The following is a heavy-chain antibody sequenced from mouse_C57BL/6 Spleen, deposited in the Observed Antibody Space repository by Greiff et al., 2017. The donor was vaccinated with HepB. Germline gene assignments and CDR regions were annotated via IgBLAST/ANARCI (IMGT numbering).Heavy chain of an antibody. CDR3: ARHPHSFDS. CDR1: GFTFSSYT. V-gene: IGHV5-9*01. CDR2: ISGGGGNT. Sequence: EVKLMESGGGLVKPGGSLKLSCAASGFTFSSYTMSWVRQTPEKRLEWVATISGGGGNTYYPDSVKGRFTISRDNAKNTLYLQMSSLRSEDTGLYNSARHPHSFDSWGQGTTLTVSS. J-gene: IGHJ2*01.